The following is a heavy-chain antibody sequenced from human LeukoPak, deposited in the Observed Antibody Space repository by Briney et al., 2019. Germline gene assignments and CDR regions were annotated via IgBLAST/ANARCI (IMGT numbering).Heavy chain of an antibody. CDR1: GFTFSSYS. J-gene: IGHJ4*02. Sequence: GGSLRLSCAASGFTFSSYSMNWVRQAPGKGLEWVSYISSSSSTIYYADSVKGRFTIYRDNAKNSLYLQMNSLRAEDTAVYYCARTRYCSSTSCYTEFDYWGQGTLVTVSS. CDR3: ARTRYCSSTSCYTEFDY. D-gene: IGHD2-2*02. V-gene: IGHV3-48*01. CDR2: ISSSSSTI.